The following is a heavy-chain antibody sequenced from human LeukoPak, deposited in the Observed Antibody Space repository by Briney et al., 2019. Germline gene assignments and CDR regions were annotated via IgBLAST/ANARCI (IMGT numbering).Heavy chain of an antibody. J-gene: IGHJ3*02. Sequence: GASVKVSCKASAYSFSTYDINWVRQATGQGLEWMGWMSPDSGNTGYAQKFQGRVTITRNTSISTAYMELSSLKSDDTAVYYCARRLGLRWDLQAFDIWGQGTMVTVSS. V-gene: IGHV1-8*03. CDR3: ARRLGLRWDLQAFDI. D-gene: IGHD4-23*01. CDR2: MSPDSGNT. CDR1: AYSFSTYD.